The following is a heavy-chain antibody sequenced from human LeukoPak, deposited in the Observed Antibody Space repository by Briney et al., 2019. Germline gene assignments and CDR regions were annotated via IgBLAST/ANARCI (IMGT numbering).Heavy chain of an antibody. CDR2: IYTSGST. J-gene: IGHJ4*02. V-gene: IGHV4-61*02. CDR3: ASTYYGSGSADY. Sequence: SETLSLTCTVSGGSISSSSYYWGWIRQPPGKGLEWIGRIYTSGSTNYNPSLKSRVTISVDTSKNQFSLKLSSVAAADTAVYYCASTYYGSGSADYWGQGTLVTVSS. D-gene: IGHD3-10*01. CDR1: GGSISSSSYY.